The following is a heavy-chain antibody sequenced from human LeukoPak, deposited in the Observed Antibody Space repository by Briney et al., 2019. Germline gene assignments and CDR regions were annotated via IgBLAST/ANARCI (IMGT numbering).Heavy chain of an antibody. CDR3: ARVGRQLVELDP. D-gene: IGHD6-6*01. CDR1: GGSISSYY. CDR2: IYYSGST. V-gene: IGHV4-59*01. Sequence: PSETLSLTCTVSGGSISSYYWSWIRQPPGKGLEWIGYIYYSGSTNYNPSLKSQVTISVDTSKNQFSLKLSSVTAADTAVYYCARVGRQLVELDPWGQGTLVTVSS. J-gene: IGHJ5*02.